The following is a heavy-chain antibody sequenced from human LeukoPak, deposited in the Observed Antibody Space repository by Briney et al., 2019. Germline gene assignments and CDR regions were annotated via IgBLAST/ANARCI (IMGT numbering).Heavy chain of an antibody. CDR1: GYTFTSYY. CDR2: INPSGGST. V-gene: IGHV1-46*01. CDR3: ASGRLLHYDFWSGYNY. Sequence: ASVKVSCKASGYTFTSYYMHWVRQAPGQGLEWMGIINPSGGSTSYAQKFQGRVTMTRDTSTSTVYMELSSLRSEDTAVYYCASGRLLHYDFWSGYNYWGQGTLVTVSS. D-gene: IGHD3-3*01. J-gene: IGHJ4*02.